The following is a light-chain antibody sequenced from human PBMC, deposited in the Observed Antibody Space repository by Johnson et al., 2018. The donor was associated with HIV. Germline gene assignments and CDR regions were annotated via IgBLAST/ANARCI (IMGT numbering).Light chain of an antibody. CDR2: DNN. CDR1: SSNIGNNY. J-gene: IGLJ1*01. V-gene: IGLV1-51*01. Sequence: QPPSMSAAPGQKVTISCSGSSSNIGNNYVSWYQQLPGTAPKLLIFDNNKRPSGIPDRFSGSKSGTSATLGITGLQTGDEADYYCGPWDSSLSAGVFGTGTKVTVL. CDR3: GPWDSSLSAGV.